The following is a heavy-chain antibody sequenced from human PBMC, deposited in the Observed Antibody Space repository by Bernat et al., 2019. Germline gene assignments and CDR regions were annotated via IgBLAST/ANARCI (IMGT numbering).Heavy chain of an antibody. CDR3: VIAAAGSYYFDY. Sequence: EVQLVESGGGLVKPGGSLRLSCAASGFTFSNAWMNWVRQAPGKGLEWVGRIKSKTDGGTTDYAAPVKGRFTISRDNAKNTLYLQMNSLRAEDTAVYYCVIAAAGSYYFDYWGQGTLVTVSS. J-gene: IGHJ4*02. V-gene: IGHV3-15*07. CDR1: GFTFSNAW. D-gene: IGHD6-13*01. CDR2: IKSKTDGGTT.